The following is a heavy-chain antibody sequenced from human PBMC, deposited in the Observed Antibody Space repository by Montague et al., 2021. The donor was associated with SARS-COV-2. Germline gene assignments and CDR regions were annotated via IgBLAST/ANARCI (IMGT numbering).Heavy chain of an antibody. CDR1: GGSISSSSYY. D-gene: IGHD3-22*01. V-gene: IGHV4-39*01. J-gene: IGHJ3*02. CDR3: ARFPTSAYYDGKAAPATHDAFDI. Sequence: SETLSLTCTVSGGSISSSSYYWVWIRQPPGKGRDWIVSICYSGNSYYNPSLRIRITISVYTSKNQFSLKLVSVTAADTAVCYCARFPTSAYYDGKAAPATHDAFDIWGQGTMVTVSS. CDR2: ICYSGNS.